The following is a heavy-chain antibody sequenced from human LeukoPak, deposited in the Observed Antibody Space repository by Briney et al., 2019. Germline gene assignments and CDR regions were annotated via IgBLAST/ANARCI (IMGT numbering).Heavy chain of an antibody. CDR1: GYTFTGYY. Sequence: ASVKVSCKASGYTFTGYYMHWVRQAPGQGLEWMGWINPNSGGTNYAQKLQGRVTMTSDTSISTAYMELSRLRSDDTAVYYCARAPSIAVAGNNPRPTYYFDYWGQGTLVTVSS. J-gene: IGHJ4*02. D-gene: IGHD6-19*01. CDR2: INPNSGGT. CDR3: ARAPSIAVAGNNPRPTYYFDY. V-gene: IGHV1-2*02.